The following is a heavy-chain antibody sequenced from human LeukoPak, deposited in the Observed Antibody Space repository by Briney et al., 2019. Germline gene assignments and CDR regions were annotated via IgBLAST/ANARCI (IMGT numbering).Heavy chain of an antibody. CDR3: AKDRLDYGDLFDP. CDR2: ISSSSSYI. CDR1: GFTFSSYS. V-gene: IGHV3-21*01. J-gene: IGHJ5*02. Sequence: GGSLRLSCAASGFTFSSYSMNWVRQAPGKGLEWVSSISSSSSYIYYADSVKGRFTISRDSAKNSLYLQMNSLRAEDTAVYYCAKDRLDYGDLFDPWGQGTLVTVSS. D-gene: IGHD4-17*01.